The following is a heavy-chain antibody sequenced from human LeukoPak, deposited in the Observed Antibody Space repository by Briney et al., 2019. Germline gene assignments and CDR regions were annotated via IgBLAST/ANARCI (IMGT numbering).Heavy chain of an antibody. CDR3: ARRIGGYYDRAFDV. J-gene: IGHJ3*01. D-gene: IGHD1-26*01. CDR2: IRSKAYGGTT. CDR1: GFTLGVYA. Sequence: GGSLRLSCTASGFTLGVYAMSWFRQAPGEGLEWVGFIRSKAYGGTTEYAASVKGRFTISRDDSKSIAYLQMNSLKTEDTAVYYCARRIGGYYDRAFDVWGQGTMVTVSS. V-gene: IGHV3-49*03.